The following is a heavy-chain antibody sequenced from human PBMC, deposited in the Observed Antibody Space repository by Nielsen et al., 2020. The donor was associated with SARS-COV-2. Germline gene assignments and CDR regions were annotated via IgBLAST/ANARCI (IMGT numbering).Heavy chain of an antibody. D-gene: IGHD1-1*01. V-gene: IGHV3-11*03. J-gene: IGHJ3*02. CDR2: ITGGSTYT. Sequence: GGSLRLFCAASGFTFNDYYMIWIRQAPGKGLEWVSYITGGSTYTNYADSVKVRFTISRDNAKNSLYLQMTSLRAEDTAVYYFAKRTGDREGRGFDIWGQGKMVTVSS. CDR1: GFTFNDYY. CDR3: AKRTGDREGRGFDI.